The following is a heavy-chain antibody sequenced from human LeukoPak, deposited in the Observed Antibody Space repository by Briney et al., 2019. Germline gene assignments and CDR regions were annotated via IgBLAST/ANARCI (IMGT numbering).Heavy chain of an antibody. Sequence: GGSLRLSCAASGFTFDDYAMHWVRLAPGKGLEWSSGISWNSGSIGYADSVKGRFTISRDNAKNSLYLQMNSLRAEDTALYYCARGLGYCSGGSCYDYFDYWGQGTLVTVSS. CDR1: GFTFDDYA. V-gene: IGHV3-9*01. CDR3: ARGLGYCSGGSCYDYFDY. D-gene: IGHD2-15*01. CDR2: ISWNSGSI. J-gene: IGHJ4*02.